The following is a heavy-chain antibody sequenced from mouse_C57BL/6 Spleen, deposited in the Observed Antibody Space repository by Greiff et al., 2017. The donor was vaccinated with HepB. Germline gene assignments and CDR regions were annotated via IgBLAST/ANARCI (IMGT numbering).Heavy chain of an antibody. Sequence: EVKLVESGGGLVKPGGSLKLSCAASGFTFSSYAMSWVRQTPEKRLEWVATISDGGSYTYYPDNVKGRFTISRDNAKNNLYLQMSHLKSEDTAMYYCARESSLSLRGAWFAYWGQGTLVTVSA. V-gene: IGHV5-4*01. CDR3: ARESSLSLRGAWFAY. CDR2: ISDGGSYT. D-gene: IGHD1-1*01. CDR1: GFTFSSYA. J-gene: IGHJ3*01.